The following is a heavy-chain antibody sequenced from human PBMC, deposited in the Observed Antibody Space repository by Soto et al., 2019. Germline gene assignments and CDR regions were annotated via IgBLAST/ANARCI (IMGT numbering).Heavy chain of an antibody. D-gene: IGHD5-12*01. CDR3: AKGDNLGPKTGYAFDP. J-gene: IGHJ5*02. Sequence: PSQPVSRTGAISGASVSSNTASCNWSRQSPSRGLEWLGRTYFRSKWYNDYAVSVKSRIIINPDTSNNQFSLQLNSVTPEDTAVYFCAKGDNLGPKTGYAFDPWGQGIMVTVSS. V-gene: IGHV6-1*01. CDR2: TYFRSKWYN. CDR1: GASVSSNTAS.